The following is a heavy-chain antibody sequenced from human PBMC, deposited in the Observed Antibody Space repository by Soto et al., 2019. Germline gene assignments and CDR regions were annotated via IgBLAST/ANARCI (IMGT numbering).Heavy chain of an antibody. J-gene: IGHJ6*02. CDR3: AKLNGDYLNGRDV. V-gene: IGHV3-23*01. CDR1: GFTFSDDG. D-gene: IGHD4-17*01. Sequence: EVQLLESGGDSVQPGGFLRLSCVASGFTFSDDGMSWVLHAPGRVLEWVSAISGRGGSTIYADSVKGRFTISRDSSRNTLYLQRNTLKAEYTAIYYCAKLNGDYLNGRDVWGQGTTVTVSS. CDR2: ISGRGGST.